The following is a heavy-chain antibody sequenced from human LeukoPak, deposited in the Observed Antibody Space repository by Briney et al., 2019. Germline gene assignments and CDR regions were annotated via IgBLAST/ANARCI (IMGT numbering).Heavy chain of an antibody. CDR2: IESDGSST. D-gene: IGHD5-12*01. J-gene: IGHJ4*02. V-gene: IGHV3-74*01. CDR3: ARVVATVHYFDN. CDR1: GFTFSSYA. Sequence: PGGSLRLSCAASGFTFSSYAMSWVRQAPGKGLVWVSRIESDGSSTSYADSVKGRFTISRDNAKSTLYLQMNSLRAEDTAVYYCARVVATVHYFDNWGQGTLVTVSS.